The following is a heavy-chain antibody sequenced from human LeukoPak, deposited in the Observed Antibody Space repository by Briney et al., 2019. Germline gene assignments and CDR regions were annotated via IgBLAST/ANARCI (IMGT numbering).Heavy chain of an antibody. CDR3: ARDPPRYNWNPGYFDY. CDR1: GYTFTSYY. V-gene: IGHV1-2*02. CDR2: INPNSGGT. D-gene: IGHD1-20*01. J-gene: IGHJ4*02. Sequence: GASVKVSCKASGYTFTSYYMHWVRQAPGQGLEWMGWINPNSGGTNYAQKLQGRVTMTTDTSTSTAYMELRSLRSDDTAVYYCARDPPRYNWNPGYFDYWGQGTLVTVSS.